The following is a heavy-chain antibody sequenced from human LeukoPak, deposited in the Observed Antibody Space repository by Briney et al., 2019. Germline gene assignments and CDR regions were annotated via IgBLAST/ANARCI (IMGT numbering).Heavy chain of an antibody. CDR3: ARVNKTPRTIVTHFDY. Sequence: SETLSLTCAVYGGSFSGYYWSWIRQPPGKGLEWIGEINHSGSTNYNPSLKSRVTISVDTSKNQFSLKLSSVTAADTAVYYCARVNKTPRTIVTHFDYWGQGTLVTVSS. J-gene: IGHJ4*02. V-gene: IGHV4-34*01. CDR2: INHSGST. CDR1: GGSFSGYY. D-gene: IGHD1-14*01.